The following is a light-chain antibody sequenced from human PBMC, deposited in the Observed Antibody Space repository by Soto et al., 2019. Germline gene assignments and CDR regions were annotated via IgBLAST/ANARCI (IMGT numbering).Light chain of an antibody. CDR1: QAISTG. Sequence: DIQMTQSPSTLSAGGGDRVTITCRASQAISTGLAWYQQKPGKAPKLLIYKASTLESGVPSRFSGSGSGTEFTLTISNLQPDVFATYFCQQYNINSLTFGGGTKV. V-gene: IGKV1-5*03. CDR2: KAS. J-gene: IGKJ4*01. CDR3: QQYNINSLT.